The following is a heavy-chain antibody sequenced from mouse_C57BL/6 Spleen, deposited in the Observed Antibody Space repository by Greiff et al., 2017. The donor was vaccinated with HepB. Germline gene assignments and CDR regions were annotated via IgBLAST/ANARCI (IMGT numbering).Heavy chain of an antibody. CDR2: IDPSDSYT. Sequence: QVQLQQPGAELVMPGASVKLSCKASGYTFTSYWMHWVKQRPGQGLEWIGEIDPSDSYTNYNQKFKGKSTLTVDKSSSTAYMQLSSLTSEDSAVYYCARRGLRSPWFGCWGQGTLGTVSA. J-gene: IGHJ3*01. V-gene: IGHV1-69*01. CDR3: ARRGLRSPWFGC. D-gene: IGHD1-1*01. CDR1: GYTFTSYW.